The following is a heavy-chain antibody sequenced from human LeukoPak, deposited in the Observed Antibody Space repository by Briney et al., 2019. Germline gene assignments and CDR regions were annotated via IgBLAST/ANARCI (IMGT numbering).Heavy chain of an antibody. D-gene: IGHD5-18*01. V-gene: IGHV3-23*01. Sequence: TGGSLRLSCAASGFTFSSYAMGWVRQATGKGLEWVSAITASGGNTYYADSVKGRFTISRDNSKNTLYLQVNSLRAEDTAVYYCAKGNGYSYGRYYFDYWGQGTLVTVSS. CDR2: ITASGGNT. J-gene: IGHJ4*02. CDR3: AKGNGYSYGRYYFDY. CDR1: GFTFSSYA.